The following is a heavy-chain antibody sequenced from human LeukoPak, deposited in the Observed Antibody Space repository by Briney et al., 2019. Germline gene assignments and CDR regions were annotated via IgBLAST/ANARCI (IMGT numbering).Heavy chain of an antibody. D-gene: IGHD3-16*02. CDR3: ASLAYDYVWGSYRYIDY. CDR1: GGTFSSYA. CDR2: IIPIFGTA. V-gene: IGHV1-69*06. J-gene: IGHJ4*02. Sequence: GASVKVSCKASGGTFSSYAISWVRQAPGQGLEWMGGIIPIFGTANYAQKFQGRVTITADKSTSTAYMELSSLRSEDTAVYYCASLAYDYVWGSYRYIDYWGQGTLVTVSS.